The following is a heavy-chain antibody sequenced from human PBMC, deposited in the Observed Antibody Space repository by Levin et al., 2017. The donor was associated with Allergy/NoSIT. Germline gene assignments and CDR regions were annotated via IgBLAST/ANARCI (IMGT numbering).Heavy chain of an antibody. Sequence: ETLSLTCAASGFTFNSYSMNWVRQAPGKGLEWISYIGFGSIYYADSMKGRFTISRDSAQNSLYLQMNSLRAEDTAVYYCVRDHVWAFDFWGQGTMVTVSS. CDR2: IGFGSI. CDR3: VRDHVWAFDF. CDR1: GFTFNSYS. J-gene: IGHJ3*01. D-gene: IGHD2-8*01. V-gene: IGHV3-48*01.